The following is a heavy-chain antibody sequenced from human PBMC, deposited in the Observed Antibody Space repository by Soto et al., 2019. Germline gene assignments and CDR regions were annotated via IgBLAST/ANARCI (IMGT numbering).Heavy chain of an antibody. CDR1: GGSIYRSGYY. V-gene: IGHV4-39*01. D-gene: IGHD2-15*01. CDR3: GKVLVGATGHTDSDS. Sequence: SETLSLTCTVSGGSIYRSGYYWGWIRQHPGRGLEWIGNIDYNGVTYSNPSLKSRVTMSRDTSKNQFSLKLTSGTAADTALYYCGKVLVGATGHTDSDSWGPGTLVTVSS. J-gene: IGHJ4*02. CDR2: IDYNGVT.